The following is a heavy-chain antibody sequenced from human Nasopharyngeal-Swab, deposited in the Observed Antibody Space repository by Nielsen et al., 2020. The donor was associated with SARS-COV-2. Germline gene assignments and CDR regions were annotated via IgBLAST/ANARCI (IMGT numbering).Heavy chain of an antibody. CDR3: ARGSGYCSGGSCYSSGRPRMNNGFDP. CDR2: INTNRGGT. J-gene: IGHJ5*02. D-gene: IGHD2-15*01. Sequence: WVRQAPGQGLEWMGRINTNRGGTNYAQKFQGRVTMTRDTSISTAYMELSRLRSDDTAVNYRARGSGYCSGGSCYSSGRPRMNNGFDPWGQGTLVTVSS. V-gene: IGHV1-2*06.